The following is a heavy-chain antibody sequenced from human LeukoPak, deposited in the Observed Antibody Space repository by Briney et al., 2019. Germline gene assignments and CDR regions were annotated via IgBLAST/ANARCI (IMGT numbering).Heavy chain of an antibody. V-gene: IGHV3-11*04. Sequence: GGSLRLSCAASGFTFSNAWMSWVRQAPGKGLEWVSYISSSGSTIYYADSVKGRFTISRDNAKNSLYLQMNSLRAEDTAVYYCARADYGGNSGWFDPWGQGTLVTVSS. J-gene: IGHJ5*02. CDR1: GFTFSNAW. CDR3: ARADYGGNSGWFDP. CDR2: ISSSGSTI. D-gene: IGHD4-23*01.